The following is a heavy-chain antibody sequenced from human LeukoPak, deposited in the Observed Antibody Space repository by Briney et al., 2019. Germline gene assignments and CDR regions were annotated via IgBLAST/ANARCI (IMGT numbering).Heavy chain of an antibody. D-gene: IGHD4-23*01. CDR1: GFTFDDYA. Sequence: GGSLRLSCAASGFTFDDYAMHWVRQAPGKGLEWVSGISWNSGSIGYADSVKGRFTISRDNAKNSLYLQMNSLRAEDTALYYCAKDLFPNYGGNSEFDAFDIWGQGTMVTVSS. CDR2: ISWNSGSI. J-gene: IGHJ3*02. V-gene: IGHV3-9*01. CDR3: AKDLFPNYGGNSEFDAFDI.